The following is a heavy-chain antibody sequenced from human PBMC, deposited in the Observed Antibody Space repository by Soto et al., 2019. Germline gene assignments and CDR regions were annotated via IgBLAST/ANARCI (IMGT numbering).Heavy chain of an antibody. J-gene: IGHJ4*02. D-gene: IGHD5-18*01. CDR1: GGSISSYY. V-gene: IGHV4-59*08. CDR3: ARSSDADGSYGSFGY. CDR2: IYYSGST. Sequence: QVQLQESGPGLVKPSETLSLTCTVSGGSISSYYWSWIRQPPGKGLEWIGYIYYSGSTNYTPSLNSRVTISVDTSKNQFSLKLSSVTAADTAVYYCARSSDADGSYGSFGYWGQGTLVTVSS.